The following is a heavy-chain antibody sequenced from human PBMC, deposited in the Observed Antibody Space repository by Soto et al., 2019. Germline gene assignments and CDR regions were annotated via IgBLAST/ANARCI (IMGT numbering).Heavy chain of an antibody. CDR1: GYTFTSYG. Sequence: GXSVKVSCNASGYTFTSYGISLVRHTPGQGLEWMGWISAYNGNTNYAQKLQGRVTMTTDTSTSTAYMELRSLRSDDTAVYYCAREGYSSSWPWYFDLWGRGTLVTVSS. CDR3: AREGYSSSWPWYFDL. D-gene: IGHD6-13*01. CDR2: ISAYNGNT. V-gene: IGHV1-18*01. J-gene: IGHJ2*01.